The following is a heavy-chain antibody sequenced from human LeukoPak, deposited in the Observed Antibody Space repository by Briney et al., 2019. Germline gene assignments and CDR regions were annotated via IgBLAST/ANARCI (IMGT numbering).Heavy chain of an antibody. CDR3: AKVSGYTSGWYVDFDC. J-gene: IGHJ4*02. CDR2: IYSGGST. CDR1: GFTVSRNY. Sequence: GGSLRLSCAASGFTVSRNYMSWVRQAPGKGLVWVSIIYSGGSTYYADSVKGRFTISRDNSKNTLYLQMSSLRAEDTAVYYCAKVSGYTSGWYVDFDCWGQGSLVTVSS. D-gene: IGHD6-19*01. V-gene: IGHV3-53*01.